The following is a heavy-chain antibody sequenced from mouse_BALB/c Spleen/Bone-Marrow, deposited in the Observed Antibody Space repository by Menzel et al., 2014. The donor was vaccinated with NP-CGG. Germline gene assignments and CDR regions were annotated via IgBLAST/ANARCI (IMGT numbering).Heavy chain of an antibody. V-gene: IGHV1-80*01. CDR3: KGSTPLAY. CDR2: IYPGDGDT. CDR1: GYAFSRSW. J-gene: IGHJ3*01. Sequence: VQLQQSGAELVRPGSSVKISCKASGYAFSRSWMNWVKQRPGQGLEWIGEIYPGDGDTNYIGKFKGRATLTADKSSGTAYVQLSSLTSEASAVCFCKGSTPLAYWGQGTLVTVSA.